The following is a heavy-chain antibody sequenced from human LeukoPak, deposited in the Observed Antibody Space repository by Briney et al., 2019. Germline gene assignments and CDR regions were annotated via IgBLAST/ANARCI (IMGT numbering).Heavy chain of an antibody. Sequence: GESLNISCKGSGYSFTSYWIGWVRQMPGKGLEWMGIIYPGDSDTRYSPSFQGQVTISADKSISTAYLQWSSLKASDTAMHYCARHQLRYFDWLNPDYYYYGMDVWGQGTTVTVSS. CDR2: IYPGDSDT. CDR3: ARHQLRYFDWLNPDYYYYGMDV. D-gene: IGHD3-9*01. V-gene: IGHV5-51*01. CDR1: GYSFTSYW. J-gene: IGHJ6*02.